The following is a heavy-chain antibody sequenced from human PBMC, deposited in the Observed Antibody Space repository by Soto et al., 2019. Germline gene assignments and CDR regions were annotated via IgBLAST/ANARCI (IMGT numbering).Heavy chain of an antibody. CDR2: IQNDGSRT. D-gene: IGHD2-21*02. V-gene: IGHV3-74*01. CDR3: ARGDLGGFDL. CDR1: GFTFNYYW. Sequence: EVQLVESAGGLVQRGGSLRLSCAASGFTFNYYWMHWVHQAPGQGLVWVAHIQNDGSRTTYADSVKGRFTISRDNAKNTMYLQMNSLRAEDTAVYYCARGDLGGFDLWGQGTTVTVSS. J-gene: IGHJ3*01.